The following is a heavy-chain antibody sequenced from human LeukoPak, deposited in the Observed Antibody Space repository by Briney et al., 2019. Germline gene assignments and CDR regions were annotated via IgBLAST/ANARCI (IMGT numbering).Heavy chain of an antibody. CDR2: VYYTGST. V-gene: IGHV4-39*02. D-gene: IGHD3-10*01. CDR3: ARVEVTVLRVDP. Sequence: SETLSLTCTVSGGSISSSSYYWGWIRQPPGKGLEWIGNVYYTGSTYYNPSLRSRVTISLDTSRNRFSLRLTSVTAADTAVYYCARVEVTVLRVDPWGQGTLVTVPS. J-gene: IGHJ5*02. CDR1: GGSISSSSYY.